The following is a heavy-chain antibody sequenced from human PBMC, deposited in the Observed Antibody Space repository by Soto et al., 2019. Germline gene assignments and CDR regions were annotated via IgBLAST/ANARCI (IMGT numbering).Heavy chain of an antibody. J-gene: IGHJ5*02. CDR3: ARVQAAIGYNWFDP. CDR1: RGSISSGGYY. V-gene: IGHV4-31*03. D-gene: IGHD2-15*01. Sequence: QVQLQESRPGLVKPSQTLSLTCTVSRGSISSGGYYWSWIRQHPGKGLEWIGYIYDNGSTYYNPSLKSRVTIPVDTAKTQFSLKLSSVTAADTAVYYCARVQAAIGYNWFDPWGQGTQVTVSS. CDR2: IYDNGST.